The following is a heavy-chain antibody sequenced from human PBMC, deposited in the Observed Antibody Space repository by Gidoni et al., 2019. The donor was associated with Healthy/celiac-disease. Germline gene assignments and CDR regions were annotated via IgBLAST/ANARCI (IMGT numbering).Heavy chain of an antibody. J-gene: IGHJ4*02. V-gene: IGHV4-4*07. Sequence: QVQLQESGPGLVTPSETLSLTSPFSGGSISSYSWIWIRQPAGKGLEWIGRIYTSGSTNYKPSLKSRVTMSVDTSKNQFSLKLSSVTAADTAVYYCARDLGGWYDYWGQGTLVTVSS. D-gene: IGHD6-19*01. CDR1: GGSISSYS. CDR3: ARDLGGWYDY. CDR2: IYTSGST.